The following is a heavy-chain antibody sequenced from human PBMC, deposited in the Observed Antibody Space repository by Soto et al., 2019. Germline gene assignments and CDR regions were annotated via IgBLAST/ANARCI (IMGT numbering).Heavy chain of an antibody. CDR2: INPSGGST. D-gene: IGHD3-3*01. CDR1: GYTFTSYY. CDR3: ARAPEDDFWSGYSVLNFDY. J-gene: IGHJ4*02. Sequence: QVQLVQSGAEVKKPGASVKVSCKASGYTFTSYYMHWVRQAPGQGLEWMGIINPSGGSTSYAQKFQGRVTMTRDTSTSTVYMELSSLRSEDTSVYYCARAPEDDFWSGYSVLNFDYWGQGTLVTVSS. V-gene: IGHV1-46*01.